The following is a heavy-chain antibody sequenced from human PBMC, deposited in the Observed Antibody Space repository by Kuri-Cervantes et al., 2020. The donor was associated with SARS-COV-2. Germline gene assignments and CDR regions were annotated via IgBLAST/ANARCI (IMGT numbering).Heavy chain of an antibody. Sequence: GESLKISCAASGFTFSDYYMSWIRQAPGKGLEWVANIKQDGSEKYYVDSVKGRFTISRDNSKNTLYLQVNSLRAEDTAVYYCARSVGDCSSTSCFNWFDPWGQGTLVTVSS. CDR1: GFTFSDYY. J-gene: IGHJ5*02. CDR3: ARSVGDCSSTSCFNWFDP. D-gene: IGHD2-2*01. CDR2: IKQDGSEK. V-gene: IGHV3-7*01.